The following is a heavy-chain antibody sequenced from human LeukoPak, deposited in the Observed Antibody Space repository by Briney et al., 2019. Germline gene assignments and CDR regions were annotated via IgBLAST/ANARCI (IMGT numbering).Heavy chain of an antibody. Sequence: GGSLRLSCAASGFSVTSNYMSWVRQAPGKGLEWVSAIYSGGSTYYGDSVNGRFTISRDNSKNTVFLQMNSLRAEDTSVHYCATNEYFCTGRGASGMDVWGQGTTVTVSS. J-gene: IGHJ6*02. D-gene: IGHD3-10*01. V-gene: IGHV3-66*01. CDR1: GFSVTSNY. CDR2: IYSGGST. CDR3: ATNEYFCTGRGASGMDV.